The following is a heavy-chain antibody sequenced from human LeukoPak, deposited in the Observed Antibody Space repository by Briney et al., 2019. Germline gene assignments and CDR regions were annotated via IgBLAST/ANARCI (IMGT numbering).Heavy chain of an antibody. D-gene: IGHD2-8*01. Sequence: GGSLRLSCAVSDFSVGNNFMSWVRQAPGKGLEWVSIIYGGGATYYADSVKGRFTISRDNCKNTLYLQMNSLRVEDTAVYYCARDLGYCTNGVCHTRFDYWGQGTLVAVSS. J-gene: IGHJ4*02. V-gene: IGHV3-53*01. CDR3: ARDLGYCTNGVCHTRFDY. CDR1: DFSVGNNF. CDR2: IYGGGAT.